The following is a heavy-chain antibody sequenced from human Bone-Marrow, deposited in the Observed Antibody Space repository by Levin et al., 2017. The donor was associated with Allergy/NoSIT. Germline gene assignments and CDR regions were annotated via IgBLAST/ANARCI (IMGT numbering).Heavy chain of an antibody. CDR3: ARGHSSGWYFDY. D-gene: IGHD6-19*01. CDR2: IWYDGSNK. V-gene: IGHV3-33*01. J-gene: IGHJ4*02. CDR1: GFTFSSYG. Sequence: SCAASGFTFSSYGMHWVRQAPGKGLEWVAVIWYDGSNKYYADSVKGRFTISRDNSKNTLYLQMNSLRAEDTAVYYCARGHSSGWYFDYWGQGTLVTVSS.